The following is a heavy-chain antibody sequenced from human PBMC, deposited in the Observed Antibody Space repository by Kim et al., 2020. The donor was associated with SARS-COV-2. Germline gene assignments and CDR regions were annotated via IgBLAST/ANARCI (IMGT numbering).Heavy chain of an antibody. CDR3: SRPAAGRGEAFDV. J-gene: IGHJ3*01. D-gene: IGHD3-10*01. Sequence: YTPSLKSRVPISTGTSKTHFSLRLTSVTATDTAVYCCSRPAAGRGEAFDVWGQGTMVTVSS. V-gene: IGHV4-39*01.